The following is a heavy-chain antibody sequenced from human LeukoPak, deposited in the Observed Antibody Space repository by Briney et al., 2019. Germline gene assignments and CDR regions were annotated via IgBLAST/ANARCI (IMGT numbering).Heavy chain of an antibody. Sequence: GGSLRLSCAASGFPFSSYAMSWSRQTPGKGLEWVSSIIASGGTTYYADSVKGRFTISRDNSKNTVYLQMHTLRAEDTAVYYCAKGAGGSYGLYYFDYWGQGALVTVSS. J-gene: IGHJ4*02. D-gene: IGHD3-10*01. V-gene: IGHV3-23*01. CDR3: AKGAGGSYGLYYFDY. CDR2: IIASGGTT. CDR1: GFPFSSYA.